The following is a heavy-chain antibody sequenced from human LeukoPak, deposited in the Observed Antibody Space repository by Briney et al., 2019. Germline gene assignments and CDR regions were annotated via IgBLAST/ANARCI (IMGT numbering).Heavy chain of an antibody. V-gene: IGHV4-34*01. J-gene: IGHJ4*02. D-gene: IGHD1-1*01. CDR3: ARGQLERGLDY. Sequence: PSETLSLTCALYGGSFSGYYWSWIRQPPGKGLEWIGEINHSGSTNYSPSLKSRVTISVDTSKNQFSLKLSSVTAADTAVYYCARGQLERGLDYWGQGTLVTVSS. CDR2: INHSGST. CDR1: GGSFSGYY.